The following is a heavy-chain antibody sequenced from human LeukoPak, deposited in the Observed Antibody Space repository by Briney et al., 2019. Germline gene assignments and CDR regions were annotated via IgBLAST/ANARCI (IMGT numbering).Heavy chain of an antibody. J-gene: IGHJ4*02. CDR3: VTAPNQDFFDY. D-gene: IGHD1-14*01. CDR1: GVSFSSSGYF. CDR2: IYTSGST. Sequence: SQTLSLTCSVSGVSFSSSGYFWRWIRQPAGKGLEWIGLIYTSGSTNYNPSLKSRVTISVDTSKNQFSLKLSSVTAADTAVYYCVTAPNQDFFDYWGQGTLVTVSS. V-gene: IGHV4-61*02.